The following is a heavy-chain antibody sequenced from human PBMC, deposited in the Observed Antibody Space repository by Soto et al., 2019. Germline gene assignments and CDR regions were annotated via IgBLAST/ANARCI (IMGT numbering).Heavy chain of an antibody. CDR3: AKGPHFGGYVLKY. Sequence: QVQLVQSGAEVKKPGASVKVSCKASGFTFTNYFIHWVRQAPGQGLEWMGIINPIGVSTTYAQKFQGRVTMIKDTSTSTVYMELSRLRSDDTAVYYCAKGPHFGGYVLKYWGQRTLVTGSS. D-gene: IGHD5-12*01. V-gene: IGHV1-46*03. CDR2: INPIGVST. CDR1: GFTFTNYF. J-gene: IGHJ4*02.